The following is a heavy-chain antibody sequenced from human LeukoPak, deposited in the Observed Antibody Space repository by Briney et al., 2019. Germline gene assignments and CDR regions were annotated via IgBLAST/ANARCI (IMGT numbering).Heavy chain of an antibody. J-gene: IGHJ4*02. V-gene: IGHV1-2*02. Sequence: GASVKVSCKASGYTFTDYYIHWVRQAPGQGLEWMGWINPNSGGTNYAQKFQGRVTMTRDTSISTAYVELNGLRSDDTAVYYCARRGATVDYWGQGTLVTVSS. CDR2: INPNSGGT. D-gene: IGHD1-26*01. CDR3: ARRGATVDY. CDR1: GYTFTDYY.